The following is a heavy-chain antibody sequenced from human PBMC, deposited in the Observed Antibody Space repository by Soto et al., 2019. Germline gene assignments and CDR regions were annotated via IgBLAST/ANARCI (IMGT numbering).Heavy chain of an antibody. CDR3: ARGLYCSSTSCYPNYYYYGMDV. Sequence: QVQLQQWGAGLLKPSETLSLTCAVYGGSFSGYYWSWIRQPPGKGLEWIGEINHSGSTNYNPSLKRRVTISVDTSKNQFSLKLSSVTAADTAVYYCARGLYCSSTSCYPNYYYYGMDVWGQGTTVTVSS. J-gene: IGHJ6*02. CDR1: GGSFSGYY. D-gene: IGHD2-2*01. V-gene: IGHV4-34*01. CDR2: INHSGST.